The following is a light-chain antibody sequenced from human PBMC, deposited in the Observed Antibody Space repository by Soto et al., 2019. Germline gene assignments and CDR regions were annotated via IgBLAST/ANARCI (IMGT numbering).Light chain of an antibody. CDR2: GGS. CDR1: QSISVY. Sequence: DIQMTQSPSTLSASVGDRVTITCRASQSISVYLAWYQQGPREAPKLLIYGGSSLESGVPSRFSGTRSGTEFTLTTRTLKNPDFASDYSTQYAIYSPTFGLGTKFEI. V-gene: IGKV1-5*01. CDR3: TQYAIYSPT. J-gene: IGKJ2*01.